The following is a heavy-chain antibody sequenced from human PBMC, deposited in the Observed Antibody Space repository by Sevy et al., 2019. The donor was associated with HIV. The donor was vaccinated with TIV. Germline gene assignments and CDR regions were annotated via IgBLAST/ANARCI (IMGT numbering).Heavy chain of an antibody. V-gene: IGHV3-23*01. D-gene: IGHD2-15*01. CDR3: AKAKTVAAGFDY. Sequence: GGSLRLSCAASGFTFRSYVMSWVRQAPGKGLEWVSSISGSGGSTYYADSVKGRFTISRDNFKSTLYLQMNSPRAEDTAVYYCAKAKTVAAGFDYWGQGTLVTVSS. CDR1: GFTFRSYV. J-gene: IGHJ4*02. CDR2: ISGSGGST.